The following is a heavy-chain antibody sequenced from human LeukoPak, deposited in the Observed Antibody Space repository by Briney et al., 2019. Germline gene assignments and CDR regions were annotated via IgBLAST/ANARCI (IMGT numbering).Heavy chain of an antibody. V-gene: IGHV3-7*01. CDR3: ARDQPLTVSSWGYFYYYLDV. J-gene: IGHJ6*03. CDR2: IKQDGGDK. Sequence: GGSLRPSCEASGFSFSSYWMSWVRQAPGKGLEWVANIKQDGGDKYYVDSVKGRFTISRDNAKNSLYLQMNSLRAEDTAVYFCARDQPLTVSSWGYFYYYLDVWGRGTTVTVSS. CDR1: GFSFSSYW. D-gene: IGHD4-17*01.